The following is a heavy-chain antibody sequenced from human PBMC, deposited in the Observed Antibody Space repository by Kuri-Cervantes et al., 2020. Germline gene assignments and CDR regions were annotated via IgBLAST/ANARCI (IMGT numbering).Heavy chain of an antibody. CDR2: INPNSGNT. Sequence: ASVKVSCKASGYTFTYRYLHWVRQAPGQGLEWMGWINPNSGNTGYAQKFQGRVTMTRKTSISTAYMELSSLRSEDTAVYYCARAYSSGWNDYWGQGTPVTVSS. CDR3: ARAYSSGWNDY. V-gene: IGHV1-8*02. CDR1: GYTFTYRY. J-gene: IGHJ4*02. D-gene: IGHD6-19*01.